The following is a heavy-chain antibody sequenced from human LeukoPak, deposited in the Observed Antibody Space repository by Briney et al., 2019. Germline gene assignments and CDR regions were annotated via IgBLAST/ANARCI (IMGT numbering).Heavy chain of an antibody. CDR3: ARPRHSSGLSYH. V-gene: IGHV3-21*01. J-gene: IGHJ5*02. D-gene: IGHD6-19*01. CDR2: ISSSSSYI. CDR1: GFTFSSYS. Sequence: GGSLSLSCAAPGFTFSSYSMNWVRQAPGKGPEWVSSISSSSSYIYYADSVKGRFTISRDNAENSLYLQMNSLRAEDTAVYHCARPRHSSGLSYHWGQGTLVTVSS.